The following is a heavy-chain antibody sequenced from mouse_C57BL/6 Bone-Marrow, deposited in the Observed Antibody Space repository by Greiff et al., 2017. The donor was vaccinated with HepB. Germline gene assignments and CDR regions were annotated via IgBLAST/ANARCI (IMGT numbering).Heavy chain of an antibody. CDR3: AREEGYGSSYFDY. Sequence: QVQLQQPGAELVKPGASVKLSCKASGYTFTSYWMPWVKQRPGQGLEWIGMIHPNSGSTNYNEKFKSKATLTVDKSSSTAYMQLSSLTSEDSAVYYCAREEGYGSSYFDYWGQGTTLTVSS. D-gene: IGHD1-1*01. CDR2: IHPNSGST. J-gene: IGHJ2*01. V-gene: IGHV1-64*01. CDR1: GYTFTSYW.